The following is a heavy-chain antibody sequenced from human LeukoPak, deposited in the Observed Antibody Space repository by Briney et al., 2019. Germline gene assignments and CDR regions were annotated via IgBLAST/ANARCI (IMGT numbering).Heavy chain of an antibody. CDR2: IYYSGST. V-gene: IGHV4-59*08. CDR1: GGSISSYY. J-gene: IGHJ4*02. Sequence: SETLSLTCTVSGGSISSYYWSWIRQPPGKGLEWIGYIYYSGSTNYNPSLKSRVTISVDTSKNQFSLKLSSVTAADTAVYYCARHLQTSYYFDYWGQGTLVTVSS. D-gene: IGHD6-6*01. CDR3: ARHLQTSYYFDY.